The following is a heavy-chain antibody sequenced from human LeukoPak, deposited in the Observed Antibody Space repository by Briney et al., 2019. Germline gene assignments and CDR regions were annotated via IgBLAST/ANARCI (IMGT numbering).Heavy chain of an antibody. J-gene: IGHJ5*02. CDR2: IYYSGST. D-gene: IGHD5-12*01. V-gene: IGHV4-31*03. CDR1: GGSISSGGYY. CDR3: ARLFATNWFDP. Sequence: PSETLSLTCTVSGGSISSGGYYWSWIRQHPGKGLEWIGYIYYSGSTYYNPSLKSRVTISVDTSKNQFSLKLSSVTAADTAVYYCARLFATNWFDPWGQGTLVTVSS.